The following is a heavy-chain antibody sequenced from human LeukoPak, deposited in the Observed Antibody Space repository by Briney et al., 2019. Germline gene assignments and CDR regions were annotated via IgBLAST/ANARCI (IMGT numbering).Heavy chain of an antibody. J-gene: IGHJ4*02. V-gene: IGHV5-51*01. Sequence: GESLKISCKGSGYKFSSYWIGWVRQMSGKGLEWMGVINPDDSDIRYSPSFEGQVTTSADKSTSTAYLQWNSLEASDTAMYYCARVVVPAAISYWGQGTPVTVFS. CDR1: GYKFSSYW. D-gene: IGHD2-2*01. CDR3: ARVVVPAAISY. CDR2: INPDDSDI.